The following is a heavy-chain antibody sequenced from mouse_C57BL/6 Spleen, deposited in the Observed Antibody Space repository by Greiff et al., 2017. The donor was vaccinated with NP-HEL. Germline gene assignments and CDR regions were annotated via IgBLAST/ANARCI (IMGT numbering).Heavy chain of an antibody. D-gene: IGHD4-1*01. CDR2: IRNKANGYTT. Sequence: EVKVEESGGGLVQPGGSLSLSCAASGFTFTDYYMSWVRQPPGKALEWLGFIRNKANGYTTEYSASVKGRFTISRDNSQSILYLQMNALRAEDSATYYCARELRNYFDYWGQGTTLTVSS. CDR1: GFTFTDYY. V-gene: IGHV7-3*01. CDR3: ARELRNYFDY. J-gene: IGHJ2*01.